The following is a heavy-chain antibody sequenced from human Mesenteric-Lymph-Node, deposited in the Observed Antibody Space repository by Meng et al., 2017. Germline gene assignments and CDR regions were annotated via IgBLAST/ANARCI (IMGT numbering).Heavy chain of an antibody. Sequence: GESLKISCAASGFPFSSYWMHWVRQAPGRGLVWVSRNNSDGSSTPYADSVKGRFTISRDNAKNTLYLQMNSLRAEDTAVYYCARVKSGSDHSPFGYWGQGTLVTVSS. D-gene: IGHD1-26*01. V-gene: IGHV3-74*01. CDR3: ARVKSGSDHSPFGY. CDR1: GFPFSSYW. J-gene: IGHJ4*02. CDR2: NNSDGSST.